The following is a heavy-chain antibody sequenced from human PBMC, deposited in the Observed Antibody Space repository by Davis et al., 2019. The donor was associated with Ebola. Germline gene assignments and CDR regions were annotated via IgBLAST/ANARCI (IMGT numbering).Heavy chain of an antibody. D-gene: IGHD3/OR15-3a*01. CDR3: AKDASFSPDWLSLKPHFDC. CDR2: ISYDGTNK. V-gene: IGHV3-30*18. CDR1: GFTFSSYG. Sequence: PGGSLRLSCAASGFTFSSYGIHWVRQAPGKGLEWVAIISYDGTNKYYADSVKGRFTISRDNSKNTMYLQMNSLRPEDTAVYYCAKDASFSPDWLSLKPHFDCWGQGTLVTVSS. J-gene: IGHJ4*02.